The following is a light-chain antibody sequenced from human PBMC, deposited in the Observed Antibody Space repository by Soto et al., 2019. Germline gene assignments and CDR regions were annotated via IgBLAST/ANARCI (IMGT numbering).Light chain of an antibody. J-gene: IGKJ5*01. CDR3: QQRSKWPIT. Sequence: EVVLTQSPAILSLSPGERATLSCRASQNENSYLAWYQQKPGQAPRLLIYHASNRATGIPARFSGSGPGTDFTLTISSLEPEDFAVYYCQQRSKWPITFGQGTRLEI. CDR1: QNENSY. CDR2: HAS. V-gene: IGKV3D-11*02.